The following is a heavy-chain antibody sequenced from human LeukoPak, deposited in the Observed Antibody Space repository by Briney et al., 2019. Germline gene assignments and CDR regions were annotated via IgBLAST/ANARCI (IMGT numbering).Heavy chain of an antibody. CDR2: ISSSSSTI. CDR3: ARLLRYCSSTSCSSRPYYYYYMDV. D-gene: IGHD2-2*01. V-gene: IGHV3-48*01. J-gene: IGHJ6*03. CDR1: GFTFSSYS. Sequence: GGSLRLSCAASGFTFSSYSMNWVRQAPGKGLEWVSYISSSSSTIYYADSVKGRFTISRDNAKNSLYLQMNSLRAEDPAVYYCARLLRYCSSTSCSSRPYYYYYMDVWGKGTTVTVSS.